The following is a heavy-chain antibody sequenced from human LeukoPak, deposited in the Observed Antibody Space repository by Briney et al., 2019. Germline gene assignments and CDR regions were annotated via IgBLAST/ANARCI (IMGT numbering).Heavy chain of an antibody. Sequence: GGSLRLSCAASGFTFSSYGMSWVRQAPGKGLEWVSAISGSGGSTYYADSVKGRFTISRDNSKNTLYLQMNSLRADDTAVYYCAKAGEMTTEDYFDYWGQGTLVTVSS. CDR1: GFTFSSYG. CDR3: AKAGEMTTEDYFDY. V-gene: IGHV3-23*01. CDR2: ISGSGGST. D-gene: IGHD4-17*01. J-gene: IGHJ4*02.